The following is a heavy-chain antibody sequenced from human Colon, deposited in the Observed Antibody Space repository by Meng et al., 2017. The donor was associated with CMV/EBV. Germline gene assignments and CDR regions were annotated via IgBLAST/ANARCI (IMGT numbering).Heavy chain of an antibody. J-gene: IGHJ6*02. V-gene: IGHV5-51*01. CDR1: GYSFTSYW. CDR3: ARHSGSFHRDYYRGMDV. D-gene: IGHD1-26*01. CDR2: IYPGDSDT. Sequence: GESLKISCKGSGYSFTSYWNGWVRQMPGKGLEWMGIIYPGDSDTKYSPSFQGQVTISADKSISTAYLEWSSLKASDTAMYYCARHSGSFHRDYYRGMDVWGQGTTVTVSS.